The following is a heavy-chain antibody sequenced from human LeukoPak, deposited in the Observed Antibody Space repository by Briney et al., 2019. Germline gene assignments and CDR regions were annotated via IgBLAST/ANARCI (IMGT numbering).Heavy chain of an antibody. CDR1: GFTFSSYA. V-gene: IGHV3-64*01. CDR3: ARGAGYSSSWYHYYYYYGMDL. CDR2: ISSNGGST. J-gene: IGHJ6*02. D-gene: IGHD6-13*01. Sequence: PGGSLRLSCAASGFTFSSYAMHWVRQAPGKGLEYVSAISSNGGSTYYANSVKGRLTISRDNSKNTLYLQMGSLRAEDMAVYYCARGAGYSSSWYHYYYYYGMDLWGQGTTVTVSS.